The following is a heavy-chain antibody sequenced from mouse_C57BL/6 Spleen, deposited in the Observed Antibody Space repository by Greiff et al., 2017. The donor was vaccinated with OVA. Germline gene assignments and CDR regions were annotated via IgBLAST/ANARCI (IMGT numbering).Heavy chain of an antibody. Sequence: EVQLVESGGGLVKPGGSLKLSCAASGFTFSRYAMPWVRQTPEKRLEWVATISDSGSYTYYPDTVKGRFTISRDNAKNNLYLQMSNLKSEDTAMYYCASLYDNDWDLDVWGTGTTVTVSS. V-gene: IGHV5-4*01. D-gene: IGHD2-10*02. J-gene: IGHJ1*03. CDR3: ASLYDNDWDLDV. CDR1: GFTFSRYA. CDR2: ISDSGSYT.